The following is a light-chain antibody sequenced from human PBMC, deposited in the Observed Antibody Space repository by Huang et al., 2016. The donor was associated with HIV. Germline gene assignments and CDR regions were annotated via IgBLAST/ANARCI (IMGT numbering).Light chain of an antibody. V-gene: IGKV3-15*01. J-gene: IGKJ5*01. CDR2: GAS. CDR1: QSVSSN. Sequence: EIVMTQSPVTLSVSPGERATLSCGASQSVSSNLAWYQQKPGQAPRLLIYGASTRATGVPGRVSGSGSGTEFTLTISSLQSEDFALYYCQQYNNWPPITFGQGTRLEIK. CDR3: QQYNNWPPIT.